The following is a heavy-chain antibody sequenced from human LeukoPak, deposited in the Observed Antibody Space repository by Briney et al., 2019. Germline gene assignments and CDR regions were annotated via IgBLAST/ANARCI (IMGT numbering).Heavy chain of an antibody. Sequence: GESLKISCKVSGYSFPNYWIGWVRQMPGKGLEWLGILYPGDSDTRYSPSFQGQVTISADKSISTAYLQWSSLKASDTAMYYCARTYSSGFDYWGQGTLVTVSS. CDR2: LYPGDSDT. D-gene: IGHD6-19*01. CDR3: ARTYSSGFDY. CDR1: GYSFPNYW. V-gene: IGHV5-51*01. J-gene: IGHJ4*02.